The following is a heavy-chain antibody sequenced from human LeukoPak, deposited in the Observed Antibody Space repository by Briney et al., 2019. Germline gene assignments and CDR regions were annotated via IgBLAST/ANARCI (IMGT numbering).Heavy chain of an antibody. J-gene: IGHJ4*02. CDR1: GFTFSDYY. CDR2: ISGSSSDT. D-gene: IGHD2-2*01. V-gene: IGHV3-11*06. CDR3: GRFSRAPDY. Sequence: GGSLRLSCAASGFTFSDYYMNWIRQAPGKGLEYISYISGSSSDTNYADSVKGRFTISRDNAKRSLYLQMSSLSAEDTAVYYCGRFSRAPDYWGQGTLVTVSS.